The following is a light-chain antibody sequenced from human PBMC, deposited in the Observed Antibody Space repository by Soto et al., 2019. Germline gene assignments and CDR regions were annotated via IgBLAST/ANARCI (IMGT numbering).Light chain of an antibody. CDR1: QSIDRW. J-gene: IGKJ1*01. V-gene: IGKV1-5*01. Sequence: DIQMTQSPSTLSASVGARVTITCRASQSIDRWLAWYQQKPGKAPKLVIYDGSTLESGVPSRFSVSGSGTEFTLTITSLQPDDFATYYCQQYSTYSWTFGQGTKVDIK. CDR2: DGS. CDR3: QQYSTYSWT.